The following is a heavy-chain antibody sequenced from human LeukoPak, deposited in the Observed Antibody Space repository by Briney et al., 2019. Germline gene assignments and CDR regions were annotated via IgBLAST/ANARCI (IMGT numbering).Heavy chain of an antibody. CDR3: ARFCIAARNEKNAFDI. D-gene: IGHD6-6*01. CDR2: IYYSGST. J-gene: IGHJ3*02. CDR1: GGSISSSSYY. Sequence: PETLSLTCTVSGGSISSSSYYWGWIRQPPGKGLEWIGGIYYSGSTYYNPSLKSRVTISVDTSKNQFSLKLSSVTAADTAVYYCARFCIAARNEKNAFDIWGQGTTVTVSS. V-gene: IGHV4-39*01.